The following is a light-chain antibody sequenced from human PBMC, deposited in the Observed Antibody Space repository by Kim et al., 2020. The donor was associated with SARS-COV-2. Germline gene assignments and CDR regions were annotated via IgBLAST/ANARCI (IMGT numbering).Light chain of an antibody. Sequence: ASVGDRVTITCQASRDIDTYLNWYQQKAGEAPKLLIYEAYSLETGVPSRFSGSKSGTDFTFTISSLQPEDVATDYCQQDSNIPIAFGQRTRLESK. CDR2: EAY. CDR3: QQDSNIPIA. J-gene: IGKJ5*01. CDR1: RDIDTY. V-gene: IGKV1-33*01.